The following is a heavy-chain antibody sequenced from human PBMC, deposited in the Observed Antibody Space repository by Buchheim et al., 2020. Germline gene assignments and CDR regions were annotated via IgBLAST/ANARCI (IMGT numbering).Heavy chain of an antibody. D-gene: IGHD6-6*01. CDR1: GFTFSSYA. J-gene: IGHJ6*02. CDR2: ISGSGGST. CDR3: AREYSSSSGFYYYYSGMDV. V-gene: IGHV3-23*01. Sequence: EVQLLESGGGLVQPGGSLRLSCAASGFTFSSYAMSWVRQAPGKGLEWVSAISGSGGSTYYADSVKGRFTISRDNSKNTLYLQMNSLRAEDTAVYYCAREYSSSSGFYYYYSGMDVWGQGTT.